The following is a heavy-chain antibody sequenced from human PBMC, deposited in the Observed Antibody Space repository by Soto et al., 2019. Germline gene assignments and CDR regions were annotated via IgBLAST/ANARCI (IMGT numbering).Heavy chain of an antibody. D-gene: IGHD2-2*01. J-gene: IGHJ6*02. Sequence: PSETLSLTCTVSGGSISSYYWSWIRQPAGKGLEWIGRIYTSGSTNYNPSLKSRVTMSVDTSKNQFSLKLSSVTAADTAVYYCARGVVPAAQTPYYYYGMDVWGQGTTVTVSS. CDR1: GGSISSYY. V-gene: IGHV4-4*07. CDR3: ARGVVPAAQTPYYYYGMDV. CDR2: IYTSGST.